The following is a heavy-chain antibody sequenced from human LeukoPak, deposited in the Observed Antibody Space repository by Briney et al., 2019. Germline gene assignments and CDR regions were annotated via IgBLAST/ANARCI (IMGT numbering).Heavy chain of an antibody. CDR2: INPNSGGT. Sequence: GASVKVSCKASGYTFTDYYVHWVRQAPGQGLEWMGWINPNSGGTNFAQKFQGRVTMTRDTSISTAYMELNRLRSDDTAMYYCARASQAHTYGLDPWGQGTLVTVSS. J-gene: IGHJ5*02. D-gene: IGHD5-18*01. CDR3: ARASQAHTYGLDP. V-gene: IGHV1-2*02. CDR1: GYTFTDYY.